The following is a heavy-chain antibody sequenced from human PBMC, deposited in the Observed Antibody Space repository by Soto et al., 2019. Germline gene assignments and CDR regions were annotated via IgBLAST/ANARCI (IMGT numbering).Heavy chain of an antibody. J-gene: IGHJ5*02. V-gene: IGHV4-30-4*01. Sequence: LSETLSLTCTVSGGSISSGDYYWSWIRQPPGKGLEWIGYIYYSGSTYYNPSLKSRVTISVDTSKNQFSLKLSSVTAADTAVYNCARGYCISTSSCGGFDPWGQGTLVTVSS. CDR1: GGSISSGDYY. CDR2: IYYSGST. D-gene: IGHD2-2*01. CDR3: ARGYCISTSSCGGFDP.